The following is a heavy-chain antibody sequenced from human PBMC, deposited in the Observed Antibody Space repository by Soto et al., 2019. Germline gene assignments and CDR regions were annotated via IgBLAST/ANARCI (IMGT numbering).Heavy chain of an antibody. CDR3: TRMAASGTKFDC. CDR1: GFPFSTYE. J-gene: IGHJ4*02. V-gene: IGHV3-48*03. CDR2: VSSGGGTK. Sequence: EVQLMESGGGLVQLGGSLRLSCAPSGFPFSTYEMNWVRQAPGKGLEWVSYVSSGGGTKYYADSVKGRFTISRDNAKNSLYLQMNSLRAEDTAVYYCTRMAASGTKFDCWGQGTLVTVSS. D-gene: IGHD6-13*01.